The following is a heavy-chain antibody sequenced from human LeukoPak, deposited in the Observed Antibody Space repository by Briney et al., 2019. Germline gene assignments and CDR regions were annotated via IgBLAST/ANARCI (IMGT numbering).Heavy chain of an antibody. V-gene: IGHV4-39*01. J-gene: IGHJ5*02. CDR2: IYSSVST. Sequence: SETLSLSCSVSGDSFDNSYCWTWVRQPPGKRPEWIGTIYSSVSTYYNPSLRSRATISGDTSRNLFSLKLISVTAADTAVYYCARGSDDYKLGNHWGHGTLVTVSS. D-gene: IGHD5-24*01. CDR1: GDSFDNSYC. CDR3: ARGSDDYKLGNH.